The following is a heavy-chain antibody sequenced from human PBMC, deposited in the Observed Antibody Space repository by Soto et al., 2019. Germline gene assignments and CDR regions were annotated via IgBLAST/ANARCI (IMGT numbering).Heavy chain of an antibody. CDR1: GYSISSGYY. CDR3: ARGRGSGSDSYHFDY. Sequence: KPSETLSLTCAVSGYSISSGYYWGWIRQPPGKGLEWIGSLYHSGSAYYNPSLKSRVTISVDTSRNHFSLKLNSVTAADTAVYYCARGRGSGSDSYHFDYWGQGTLVTVSS. J-gene: IGHJ4*02. CDR2: LYHSGSA. D-gene: IGHD5-12*01. V-gene: IGHV4-38-2*01.